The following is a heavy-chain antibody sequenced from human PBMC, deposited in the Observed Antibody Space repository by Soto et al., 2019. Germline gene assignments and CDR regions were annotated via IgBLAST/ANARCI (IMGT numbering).Heavy chain of an antibody. V-gene: IGHV1-69*08. D-gene: IGHD1-26*01. J-gene: IGHJ4*02. CDR2: IIPIRGIA. Sequence: QVQLVQSGAEVKKPGSSVKVSCKASGGTFSSYTISWVRQAPGQGLEWMGRIIPIRGIANYAQKFQGRVTITADKSTSTAYMELSRLRSEDTAVYSCARDEVDSANLVWGQGTLVTVSS. CDR1: GGTFSSYT. CDR3: ARDEVDSANLV.